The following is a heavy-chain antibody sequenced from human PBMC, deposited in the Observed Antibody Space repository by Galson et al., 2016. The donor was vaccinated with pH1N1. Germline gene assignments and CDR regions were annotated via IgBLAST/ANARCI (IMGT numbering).Heavy chain of an antibody. Sequence: ALVKPTQTLRLTCTLSGFSLSTSAVGVGWIRQPPGEALEWLALIFWNDDRYYRPSLKNRLTITKGTSEDLVVLTMTNMDPVDTATYYCAHREYGDFVGSFDHWGQGALVTVSS. CDR3: AHREYGDFVGSFDH. D-gene: IGHD4-17*01. CDR1: GFSLSTSAVG. CDR2: IFWNDDR. V-gene: IGHV2-5*01. J-gene: IGHJ4*02.